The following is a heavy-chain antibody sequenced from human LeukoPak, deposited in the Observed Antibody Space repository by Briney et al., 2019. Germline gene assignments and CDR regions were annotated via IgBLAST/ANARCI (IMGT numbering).Heavy chain of an antibody. Sequence: SGTLSLTCTVSGGSINTTTYYWGWIRQPPGKGLEWIGSIYYSGGTYYKSSLKSRVTISVDKSKNHFSLKLSSVSAADTAVYYCARHSLGSSGWYVYYWGQGTLVTVSS. J-gene: IGHJ4*02. V-gene: IGHV4-39*01. D-gene: IGHD6-19*01. CDR3: ARHSLGSSGWYVYY. CDR1: GGSINTTTYY. CDR2: IYYSGGT.